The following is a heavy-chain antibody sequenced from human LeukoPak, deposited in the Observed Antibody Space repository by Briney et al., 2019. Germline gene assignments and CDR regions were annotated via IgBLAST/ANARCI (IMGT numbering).Heavy chain of an antibody. J-gene: IGHJ4*02. Sequence: ASVKVSCKASGYTFTSFGISWVRQAPGQGLEWMGWISAYNGNTNNTQKFQGRVTMTTDTSTSTAYMELRSLRSDDTAVYYCATDATPYGDYWGQGTLVTVSS. CDR1: GYTFTSFG. CDR2: ISAYNGNT. V-gene: IGHV1-18*01. CDR3: ATDATPYGDY. D-gene: IGHD4-17*01.